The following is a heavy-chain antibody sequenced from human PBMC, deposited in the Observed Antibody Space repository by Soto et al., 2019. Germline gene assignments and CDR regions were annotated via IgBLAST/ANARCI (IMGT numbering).Heavy chain of an antibody. CDR1: GGSIHNNF. CDR3: ARDLFGGYCLDY. Sequence: SETLSLTCTVSGGSIHNNFWGWIRQPPGKGLEWIGYVYYDGHTDYNPSLESRVTIAVDTSKNQFSLRLTSVTAADTAVYYCARDLFGGYCLDYWGQGALGTVS. J-gene: IGHJ4*02. V-gene: IGHV4-59*01. D-gene: IGHD5-12*01. CDR2: VYYDGHT.